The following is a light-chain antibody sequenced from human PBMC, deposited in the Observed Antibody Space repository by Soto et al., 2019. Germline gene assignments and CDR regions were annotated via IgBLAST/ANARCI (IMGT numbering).Light chain of an antibody. CDR3: QQYYSPPLT. CDR1: QSVLYSSNNENY. J-gene: IGKJ5*01. CDR2: WAS. V-gene: IGKV4-1*01. Sequence: DIVMTQSPESLALSLGERATINCKSSQSVLYSSNNENYLAWYQQKPGQPPKLLIYWASTREPGVPDRFSGSGSGTDVTLTISSLHAADVAVYHCQQYYSPPLTCGQGTRLEIK.